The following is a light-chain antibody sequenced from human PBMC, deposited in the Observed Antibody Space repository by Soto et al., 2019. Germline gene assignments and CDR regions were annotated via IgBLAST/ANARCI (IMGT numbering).Light chain of an antibody. V-gene: IGKV1-5*03. Sequence: DIQMTQSPSTLSGSVGDIVTINRRASQTISSWLAWYQQKPGKAPKLLIYKASTLKSGVPSRFSGSGSGTEFTLTISSLQPDDFATYYCQHYNGYSEAFGQGTKVDIK. CDR3: QHYNGYSEA. CDR1: QTISSW. J-gene: IGKJ1*01. CDR2: KAS.